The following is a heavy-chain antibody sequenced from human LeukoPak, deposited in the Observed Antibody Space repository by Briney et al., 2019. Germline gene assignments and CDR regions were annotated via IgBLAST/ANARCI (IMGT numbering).Heavy chain of an antibody. D-gene: IGHD6-19*01. CDR2: IRSKAYGGTT. CDR1: GFTFGDYA. Sequence: GESLRLSCTASGFTFGDYAMSWFRQAPGKGLEWVGFIRSKAYGGTTEYAASVKGRFTISRDDSKSIAYLQMNSLKTEDTAVYYCTREALPRGYSSGWYPTDAFDIWGQGTMVTVSS. J-gene: IGHJ3*02. V-gene: IGHV3-49*03. CDR3: TREALPRGYSSGWYPTDAFDI.